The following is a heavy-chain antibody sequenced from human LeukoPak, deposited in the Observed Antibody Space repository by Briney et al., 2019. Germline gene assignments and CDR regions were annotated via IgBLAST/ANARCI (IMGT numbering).Heavy chain of an antibody. V-gene: IGHV3-9*01. D-gene: IGHD5-24*01. Sequence: PGRSLRLSCAASGFTFDDYPMHWVRQGPGKGLEWVSGIWNSGNIGYADSVKGRFTISRDNAKNSLYLQMNSLRAEDTAVYYCARPRGNVEMAAIPFDYWGQGTLVTVSS. CDR2: IWNSGNI. J-gene: IGHJ4*02. CDR3: ARPRGNVEMAAIPFDY. CDR1: GFTFDDYP.